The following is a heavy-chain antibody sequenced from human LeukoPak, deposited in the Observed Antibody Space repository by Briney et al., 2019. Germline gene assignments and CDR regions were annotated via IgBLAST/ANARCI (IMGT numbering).Heavy chain of an antibody. CDR2: IKQDGSEK. CDR3: ARGLVGAPLRY. Sequence: PGGSLRLSCAASGFTFSSYWMSWVRQAPGEGLEWVANIKQDGSEKYYVDSVKGRFTISRDNAKDSLYLQMNSLRAEDTAVYYCARGLVGAPLRYWGQGTLVTVS. J-gene: IGHJ4*02. D-gene: IGHD1-26*01. CDR1: GFTFSSYW. V-gene: IGHV3-7*01.